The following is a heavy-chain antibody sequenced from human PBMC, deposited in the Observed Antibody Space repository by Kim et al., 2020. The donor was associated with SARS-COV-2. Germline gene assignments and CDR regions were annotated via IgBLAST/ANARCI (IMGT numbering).Heavy chain of an antibody. J-gene: IGHJ6*02. D-gene: IGHD6-13*01. V-gene: IGHV5-51*01. Sequence: GESLKISCKGSGYSFTSYWIGWVRQMPGKGLEWMGIIYPGDSDTRYSPSFQGQVTISADKSISTAYLQWSSLKASDTAMYYCARQGAAAMAAYYYYGMDVWGQGTTVTVSS. CDR3: ARQGAAAMAAYYYYGMDV. CDR2: IYPGDSDT. CDR1: GYSFTSYW.